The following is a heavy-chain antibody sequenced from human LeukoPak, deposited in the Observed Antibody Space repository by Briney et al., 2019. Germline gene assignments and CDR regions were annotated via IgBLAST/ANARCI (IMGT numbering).Heavy chain of an antibody. Sequence: PAETLSLTCAVYGGSFRGYYWSWIRQPPGKALEWIGEINHSGSTNYNPSLKSRVTISVDTSKNQFSLKLSSVTAADTAVYYCARGGVSRAIDYWGQGTLVTVSS. CDR2: INHSGST. CDR3: ARGGVSRAIDY. D-gene: IGHD3-10*01. CDR1: GGSFRGYY. V-gene: IGHV4-34*01. J-gene: IGHJ4*02.